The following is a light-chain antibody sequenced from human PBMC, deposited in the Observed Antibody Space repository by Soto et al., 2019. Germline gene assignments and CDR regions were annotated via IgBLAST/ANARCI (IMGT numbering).Light chain of an antibody. V-gene: IGLV2-14*01. CDR1: RSDVGGHNY. J-gene: IGLJ3*02. CDR2: DVT. CDR3: CSYTVTTTRDGRV. Sequence: QSVLTQPASVSGSPGQSIASSCTGTRSDVGGHNYVSWYQQRPGKAPELIIYDVTNRPSGVSNRFSGSKSGTTASLTISGLQAEEEADYYCCSYTVTTTRDGRVFGGGTKLTVL.